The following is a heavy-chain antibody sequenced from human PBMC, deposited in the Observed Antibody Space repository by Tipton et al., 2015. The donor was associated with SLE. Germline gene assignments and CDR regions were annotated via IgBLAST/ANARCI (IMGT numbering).Heavy chain of an antibody. D-gene: IGHD6-6*01. CDR1: GFTVSSNY. V-gene: IGHV3-66*02. J-gene: IGHJ4*02. Sequence: SLRLSCAASGFTVSSNYMSWVRQAPGKGLEWVSVIYSGGSTYYADSVKGRFTISRDNSKNTLYLQMNSLRAEDTAVYYCAVPAYSSSPGFDYWGQGTLVTVSS. CDR3: AVPAYSSSPGFDY. CDR2: IYSGGST.